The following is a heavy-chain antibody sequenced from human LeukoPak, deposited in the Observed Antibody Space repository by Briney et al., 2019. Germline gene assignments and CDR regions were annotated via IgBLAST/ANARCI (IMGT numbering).Heavy chain of an antibody. CDR2: IYHSGSP. CDR1: GYSIRSGYY. Sequence: SETLSLTCAVSGYSIRSGYYWGWIRQPPGKGLEWIGSIYHSGSPHYNPSLKNRLTISVETAKHQFSLKLSSVSAADTAVYYCARGGLASPIDYWGQGTLVNVSS. V-gene: IGHV4-38-2*01. J-gene: IGHJ4*02. CDR3: ARGGLASPIDY. D-gene: IGHD3-22*01.